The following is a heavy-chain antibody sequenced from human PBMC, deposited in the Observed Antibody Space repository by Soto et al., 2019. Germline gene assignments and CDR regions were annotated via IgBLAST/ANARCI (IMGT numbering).Heavy chain of an antibody. V-gene: IGHV1-18*01. J-gene: IGHJ4*02. CDR2: ISAYNGNT. CDR3: ARDKGDGSGSYYGY. Sequence: QVQLVQSGAEVKKPGASVKVSCKASGYTFTSYGISWVRQAPGQGLEWRGWISAYNGNTNNPQKIEGRATMTTDTTTSTAYMELRSLRSDDTAVYYCARDKGDGSGSYYGYWGQGTLVTVSS. CDR1: GYTFTSYG. D-gene: IGHD3-10*01.